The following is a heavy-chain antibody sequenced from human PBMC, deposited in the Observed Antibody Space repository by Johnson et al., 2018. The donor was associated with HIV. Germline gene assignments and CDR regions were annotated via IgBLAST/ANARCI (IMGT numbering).Heavy chain of an antibody. V-gene: IGHV3-11*04. D-gene: IGHD3-22*01. CDR3: ARVQIISGFNWHYYESSIDAVDI. J-gene: IGHJ3*02. CDR2: IRSSGSTI. Sequence: QMQLVESGGGLVKPGGSLRVSCAASGFTFSDYSMSWIRQAPGKGLEWVSYIRSSGSTIYYADSVKGRFTISRDNAKNSLYLQMNSLRAEDTAVYYCARVQIISGFNWHYYESSIDAVDIWGQGTMVTVSS. CDR1: GFTFSDYS.